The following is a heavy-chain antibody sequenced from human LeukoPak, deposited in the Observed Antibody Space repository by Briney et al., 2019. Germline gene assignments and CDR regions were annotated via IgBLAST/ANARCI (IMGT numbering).Heavy chain of an antibody. V-gene: IGHV3-30*02. CDR2: IRYDGSNK. CDR3: AKDRTRDLQY. Sequence: GGSLRLSCAASRFTFSSYGMHWVRQAPGKGLEWVAFIRYDGSNKYYADSVKGRFTISRDNSKNTLYLQMNSLRAEDTAVYYCAKDRTRDLQYWGQGTLVTVSS. J-gene: IGHJ4*02. CDR1: RFTFSSYG. D-gene: IGHD3-3*01.